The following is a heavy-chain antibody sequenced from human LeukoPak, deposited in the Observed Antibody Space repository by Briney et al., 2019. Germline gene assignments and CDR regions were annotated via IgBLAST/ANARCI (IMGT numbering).Heavy chain of an antibody. V-gene: IGHV1-46*01. J-gene: IGHJ4*02. CDR2: INPSGGST. CDR1: GYTFTSYY. CDR3: ARVLGSGYESDY. D-gene: IGHD5-12*01. Sequence: ASVKVSCKASGYTFTSYYMHWVRQAPGQGLEWMGIINPSGGSTSYAQKFQGRVTMTRNTSISTAYMELSSLRSEDTAVYYCARVLGSGYESDYWGQGTLVTVSS.